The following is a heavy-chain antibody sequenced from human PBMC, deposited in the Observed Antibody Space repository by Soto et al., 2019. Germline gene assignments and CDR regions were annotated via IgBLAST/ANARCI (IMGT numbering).Heavy chain of an antibody. CDR2: IWYDGSNK. V-gene: IGHV3-33*01. Sequence: QVQLVESGGGVVQPGRSLRLSCAASGFTFSSYGMHWVRQAPGKGLEWVAAIWYDGSNKYYADSVKGGFTISRDTSTNALCLEMISLRAEATAGYSCARDASYGDSRDYWGQGTLVTVSS. J-gene: IGHJ4*02. CDR1: GFTFSSYG. CDR3: ARDASYGDSRDY. D-gene: IGHD4-17*01.